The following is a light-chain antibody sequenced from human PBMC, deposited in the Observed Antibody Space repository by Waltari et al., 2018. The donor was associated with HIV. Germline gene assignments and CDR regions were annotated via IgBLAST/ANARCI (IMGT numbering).Light chain of an antibody. CDR2: QDD. CDR3: QAWGSTTSGV. CDR1: ELGDKY. J-gene: IGLJ2*01. Sequence: SYEVTQPPSVAVSPGQTASITCSGYELGDKYTCWYQQKPGQSPLLVIYQDDKRPSGSPARFSASSSGHTATLTISGTLPMDAADYYCQAWGSTTSGVFGRGTKLTVL. V-gene: IGLV3-1*01.